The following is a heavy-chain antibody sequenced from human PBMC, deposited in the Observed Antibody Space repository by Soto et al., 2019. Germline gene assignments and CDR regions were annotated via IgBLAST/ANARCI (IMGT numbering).Heavy chain of an antibody. CDR2: IIPIFGTA. V-gene: IGHV1-69*13. CDR1: GGTFSSYA. CDR3: ASPSNYYDSSGYYYEAFDY. J-gene: IGHJ4*02. Sequence: VASVKVSCKASGGTFSSYAISWVRQAPGQGLEWMGGIIPIFGTANYAQKFQGRVTITADESTSTAYMELSSLRSEDTAVYYCASPSNYYDSSGYYYEAFDYWGQGTLVTVSS. D-gene: IGHD3-22*01.